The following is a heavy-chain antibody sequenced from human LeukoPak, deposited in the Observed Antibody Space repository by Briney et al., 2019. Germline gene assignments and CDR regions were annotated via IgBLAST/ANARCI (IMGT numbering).Heavy chain of an antibody. D-gene: IGHD4-17*01. V-gene: IGHV4-38-2*02. CDR1: GYSISSGYY. J-gene: IGHJ4*02. CDR2: IYHSGST. Sequence: PSETLSLTCTVSGYSISSGYYWGWIRQPPGKGLEWIGSIYHSGSTYYNPSLKSRVTISVDTSKNQFSLKLSSVTAADTAVYYCARARYGDYVDWGQGTLVTVSS. CDR3: ARARYGDYVD.